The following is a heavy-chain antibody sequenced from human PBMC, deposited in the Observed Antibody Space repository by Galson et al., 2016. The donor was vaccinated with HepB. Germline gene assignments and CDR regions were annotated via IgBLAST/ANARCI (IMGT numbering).Heavy chain of an antibody. D-gene: IGHD1-26*01. CDR3: ARPAPYSGNYGSGWFDP. CDR2: IYSGGSK. V-gene: IGHV3-53*01. CDR1: GFTVSSNY. Sequence: SLRLSCAASGFTVSSNYMSWVRQAPGKGLEWVSVIYSGGSKYYADSVKGRFTISRDNAKNMLYLQMNSLRAEDTAVYYCARPAPYSGNYGSGWFDPWGQGTLVTVS. J-gene: IGHJ5*02.